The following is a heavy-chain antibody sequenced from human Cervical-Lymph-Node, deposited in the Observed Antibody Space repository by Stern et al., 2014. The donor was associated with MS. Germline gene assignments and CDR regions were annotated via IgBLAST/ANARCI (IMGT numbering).Heavy chain of an antibody. J-gene: IGHJ4*02. CDR2: IYSPCST. CDR3: ARIYSRSPSAFDY. CDR1: GFTFSAKY. D-gene: IGHD6-6*01. Sequence: EVQLEESEGGLIQPGGSLRLSCAASGFTFSAKYMSWVRQAPGKGLEWVSSIYSPCSTYYSDSVKVRFTISRVNSKNTLYLHLNSLRAEDTAVYFCARIYSRSPSAFDYWGQGTLVTVSS. V-gene: IGHV3-53*01.